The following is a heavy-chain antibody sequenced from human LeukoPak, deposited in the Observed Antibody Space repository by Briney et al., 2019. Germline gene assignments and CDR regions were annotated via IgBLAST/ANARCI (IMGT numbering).Heavy chain of an antibody. CDR1: GFTFDDYA. CDR2: ISWDGGST. CDR3: AKDFVYGSRFPRPLDY. V-gene: IGHV3-43D*03. D-gene: IGHD3-3*01. J-gene: IGHJ4*02. Sequence: GGSLRLSCAASGFTFDDYAMHWVRQAPGKGLEWVSLISWDGGSTYCADSVKGRFTISRDNSKNSLYLQMNSLRADDTARYYCAKDFVYGSRFPRPLDYWGQGTLVTVSS.